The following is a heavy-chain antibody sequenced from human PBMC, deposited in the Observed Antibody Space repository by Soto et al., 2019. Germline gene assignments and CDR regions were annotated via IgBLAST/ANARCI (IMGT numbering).Heavy chain of an antibody. J-gene: IGHJ3*02. V-gene: IGHV3-23*01. CDR2: ISGSGGST. D-gene: IGHD6-19*01. CDR3: AKRGAGAVADYAFDI. CDR1: GFTFSSYA. Sequence: EVQLLESGGGLVQPGGSLRLSCAAYGFTFSSYAMSWVRQAPGKGLEWVSDISGSGGSTYYADSVKGRFTISRDNYKNTLYLQMNSLRAEDTDVYYCAKRGAGAVADYAFDIWGQSTMVTVSS.